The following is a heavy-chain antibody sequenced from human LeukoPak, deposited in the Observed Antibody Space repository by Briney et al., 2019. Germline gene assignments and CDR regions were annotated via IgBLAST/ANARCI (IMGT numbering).Heavy chain of an antibody. J-gene: IGHJ4*02. V-gene: IGHV1-18*04. Sequence: ASVRVSCKASGYKFGSYGIGWVRQAPGRGLEWVGWISAYNGDTKYADKVQGRLTMTTDRSTTTAYMDLRSLRSDDTAVYYCGRVESRYFDYWGQGTLVTVSS. CDR3: GRVESRYFDY. CDR2: ISAYNGDT. CDR1: GYKFGSYG.